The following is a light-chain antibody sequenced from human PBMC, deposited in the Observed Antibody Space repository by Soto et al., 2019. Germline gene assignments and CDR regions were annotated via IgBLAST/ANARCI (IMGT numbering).Light chain of an antibody. Sequence: EVVMTQSPDTLSVSPGETVTLSCRASQSVRSKLAWYQQKPGQAPRLFIYGASTRATGIPARFSGSGSGTEFTLTISSRQSEDFAIYYCQQYNNWPPITFGQGTRLEIK. CDR3: QQYNNWPPIT. V-gene: IGKV3-15*01. J-gene: IGKJ5*01. CDR1: QSVRSK. CDR2: GAS.